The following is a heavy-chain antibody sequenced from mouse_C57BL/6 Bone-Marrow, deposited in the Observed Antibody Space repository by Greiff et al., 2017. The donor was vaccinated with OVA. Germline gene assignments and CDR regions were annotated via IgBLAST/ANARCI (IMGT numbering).Heavy chain of an antibody. V-gene: IGHV1-39*01. CDR2: INPNYGTT. Sequence: EVQLQQSGPELVKPGASVKISCKASGYSFTDYNMNWVKQSNGKSLEWIGVINPNYGTTSYNQKFKGKATLTVDQSASTAYMQLNRLTSEDSAVDYCAVYYGSSYRYFDVWGTGTTVTVSA. CDR1: GYSFTDYN. CDR3: AVYYGSSYRYFDV. D-gene: IGHD1-1*01. J-gene: IGHJ1*03.